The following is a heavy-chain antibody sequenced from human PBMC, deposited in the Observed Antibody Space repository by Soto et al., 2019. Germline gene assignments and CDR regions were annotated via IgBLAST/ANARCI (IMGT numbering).Heavy chain of an antibody. CDR1: GFTFSSYA. D-gene: IGHD6-6*01. CDR2: ISIRGGDE. CDR3: ARGTIVARQHLDY. Sequence: QVQLVESGGGVVQPGKSLRLSCAASGFTFSSYAMHWARQAPGKGLEWVTVISIRGGDEYYAESVRGRFTISRDDSKNTLYLQMDSLIVEDTAVYYCARGTIVARQHLDYWGQGTLVTVSS. V-gene: IGHV3-30*03. J-gene: IGHJ4*02.